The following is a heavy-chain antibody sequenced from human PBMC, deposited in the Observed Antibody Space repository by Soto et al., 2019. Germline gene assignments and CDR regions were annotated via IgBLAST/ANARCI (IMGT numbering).Heavy chain of an antibody. D-gene: IGHD3-22*01. CDR3: AKNGDSRDHEVFDP. J-gene: IGHJ5*02. V-gene: IGHV3-23*01. CDR2: ISGSGGST. CDR1: GFPFSIYS. Sequence: PGGSLRLSCAASGFPFSIYSMNWVRQSPGKGLEWVSAISGSGGSTYYADSVKGRFTISRDNSKNTLYLQMNSLRAEDTAVYYCAKNGDSRDHEVFDPWGQGTVVTVSS.